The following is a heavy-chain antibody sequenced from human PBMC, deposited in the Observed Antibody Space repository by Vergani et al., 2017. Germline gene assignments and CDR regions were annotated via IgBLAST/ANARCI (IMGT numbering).Heavy chain of an antibody. CDR2: IYYSGST. J-gene: IGHJ4*02. CDR1: GGSISSYY. Sequence: QLQLQESGPGLVKPSETLSLTCTVSGGSISSYYWSWIRQPPGKGLEWIGYIYYSGSTNYNPSLKSRVTISVDTSKNQFSLKLSSVTAADTAVYYCARARRDGYNYDYWGQGTLVTVSS. CDR3: ARARRDGYNYDY. D-gene: IGHD5-24*01. V-gene: IGHV4-59*01.